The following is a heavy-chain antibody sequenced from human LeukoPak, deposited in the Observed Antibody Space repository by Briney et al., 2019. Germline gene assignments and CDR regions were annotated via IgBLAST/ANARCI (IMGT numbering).Heavy chain of an antibody. D-gene: IGHD6-6*01. V-gene: IGHV3-74*01. CDR3: ARGASIIARALDP. Sequence: GGSLRLSCAASGFTFSSYWMHWVRQAPGKGLVWVSRINSDGSSTFYADSVKGRFTISRDNSKNTLYLQMNSLRAEDTAVYYCARGASIIARALDPWGQGTLVTVSS. CDR1: GFTFSSYW. CDR2: INSDGSST. J-gene: IGHJ5*02.